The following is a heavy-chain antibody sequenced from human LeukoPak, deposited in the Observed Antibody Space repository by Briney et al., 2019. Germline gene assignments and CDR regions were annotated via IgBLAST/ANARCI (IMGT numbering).Heavy chain of an antibody. J-gene: IGHJ3*02. CDR1: GGSISSSY. Sequence: SETLSLTCTVSGGSISSSYWHWIRQPAGKGLEWIGRIYPSGTTDYNPSLKSRVTMSVDTSKKQLSLKLSSVTAADTAVYYCARLPGFRDAFDIWGQGTMVTVSS. CDR3: ARLPGFRDAFDI. V-gene: IGHV4-4*07. CDR2: IYPSGTT.